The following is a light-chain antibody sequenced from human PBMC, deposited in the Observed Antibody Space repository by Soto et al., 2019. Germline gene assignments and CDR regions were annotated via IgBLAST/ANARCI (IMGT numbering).Light chain of an antibody. CDR1: SSDVGGYNY. J-gene: IGLJ1*01. V-gene: IGLV2-14*01. CDR2: DVS. Sequence: QSVLTQPPSASGSPGQSVTISCTGTSSDVGGYNYVSWYQQHPGKAPKLMIYDVSNRPSGVSNRFSGSKSGNTASLTISGLQAEGEADYYCSSYTSSSPYVFGTGTKVTVL. CDR3: SSYTSSSPYV.